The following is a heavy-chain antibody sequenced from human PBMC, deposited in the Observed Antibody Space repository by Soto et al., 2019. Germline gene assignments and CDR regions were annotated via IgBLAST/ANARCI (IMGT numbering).Heavy chain of an antibody. J-gene: IGHJ4*02. CDR1: GFTFSSYA. Sequence: GSLRLSCAASGFTFSSYAMSWVRQAPGKGLEWVSGISGSGVSTYYADSVKGRFTISRDNSKNTLYLQMNSLRAEDTAVYYCAKGSTSSSLIYFDSWGQGTLVTVSS. CDR2: ISGSGVST. CDR3: AKGSTSSSLIYFDS. D-gene: IGHD2-2*01. V-gene: IGHV3-23*01.